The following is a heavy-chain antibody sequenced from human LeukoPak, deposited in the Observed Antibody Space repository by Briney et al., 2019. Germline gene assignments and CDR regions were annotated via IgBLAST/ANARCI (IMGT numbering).Heavy chain of an antibody. CDR3: ASQNFMVRGVVILTPFGS. Sequence: ASVKVSCKASGYTFTGYYMHWVRQAPGQGLEWMGWINPNSGGTNYAQKFQGRVTMTRDTSISTAYMELSRLRSDDTAVYYCASQNFMVRGVVILTPFGSWGQGTLVTVSS. D-gene: IGHD3-10*01. CDR2: INPNSGGT. J-gene: IGHJ5*02. V-gene: IGHV1-2*02. CDR1: GYTFTGYY.